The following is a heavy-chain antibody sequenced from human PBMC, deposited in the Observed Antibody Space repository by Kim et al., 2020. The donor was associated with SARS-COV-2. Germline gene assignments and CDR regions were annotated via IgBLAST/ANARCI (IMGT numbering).Heavy chain of an antibody. CDR3: AREPRHSYGYLPGMDV. CDR2: IYSGGST. V-gene: IGHV3-66*01. Sequence: GGSLRLSCAASGFTVSSNYMSWVRQAPGKGLEWVSVIYSGGSTYYADSVKGRFTISRDNSKNTLYLQMNSLRAEDTAVYYCAREPRHSYGYLPGMDVWGQGTTVTVSS. J-gene: IGHJ6*02. D-gene: IGHD5-18*01. CDR1: GFTVSSNY.